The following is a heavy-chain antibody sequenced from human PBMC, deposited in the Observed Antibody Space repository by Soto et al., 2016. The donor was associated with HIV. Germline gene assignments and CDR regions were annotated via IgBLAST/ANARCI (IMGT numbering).Heavy chain of an antibody. CDR3: SRDTFGPDDY. J-gene: IGHJ4*02. CDR2: INKDGSTT. Sequence: EVQLVEPGGGLVQPGGSLRLSCAASGFSSSNYWMHWVRQAPGKGLVWVSRINKDGSTTTYADSVRGRFTISRDYAKNTLYLQMNTLRVEDTAVYYCSRDTFGPDDYWGQGTLVTVSS. V-gene: IGHV3-74*01. D-gene: IGHD3-16*01. CDR1: GFSSSNYW.